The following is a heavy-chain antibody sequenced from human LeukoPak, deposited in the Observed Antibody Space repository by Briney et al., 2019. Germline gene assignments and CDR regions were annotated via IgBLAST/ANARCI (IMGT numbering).Heavy chain of an antibody. CDR2: IFPSGGEI. J-gene: IGHJ4*02. CDR3: ATYRQVLLPFES. V-gene: IGHV3-23*01. Sequence: QAGGSLRLSCAASGFTFSTFAMIGVRQPPGKGLEWVSSIFPSGGEIHYADSVRGRFTISRDNSKSTLSLQMNSLRAEDTAIYYCATYRQVLLPFESWGQGTLVIVSS. CDR1: GFTFSTFA. D-gene: IGHD2-8*02.